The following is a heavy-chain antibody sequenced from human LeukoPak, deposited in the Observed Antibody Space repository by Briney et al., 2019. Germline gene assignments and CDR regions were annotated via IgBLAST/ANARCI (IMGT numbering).Heavy chain of an antibody. CDR2: ISYDGSNK. CDR1: GFTFSSYA. V-gene: IGHV3-30*04. CDR3: RGTIVVVPAASYYYYYMDV. Sequence: PGGSLRLSCAASGFTFSSYAMHWVRQAPGKGLEGVAVISYDGSNKYYADSVKGRFTISRDNSKNTLYLQMNSLRAEDTAVYYCRGTIVVVPAASYYYYYMDVWGKGTAVTVSS. D-gene: IGHD2-2*01. J-gene: IGHJ6*03.